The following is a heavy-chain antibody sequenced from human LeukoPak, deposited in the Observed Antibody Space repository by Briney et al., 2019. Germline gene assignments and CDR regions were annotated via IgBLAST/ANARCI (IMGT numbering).Heavy chain of an antibody. V-gene: IGHV3-48*01. J-gene: IGHJ4*02. CDR1: GFTFSDYS. CDR3: ARDYKYAFDN. D-gene: IGHD5-24*01. Sequence: GGSLRLSCAASGFTFSDYSMNWVRQAPGKGLEWISYIGIDSGNTKHADSVKGRFTISGDKAKNSLYLQMNSLRVEDTAVYYCARDYKYAFDNWGQGTLVTVSS. CDR2: IGIDSGNT.